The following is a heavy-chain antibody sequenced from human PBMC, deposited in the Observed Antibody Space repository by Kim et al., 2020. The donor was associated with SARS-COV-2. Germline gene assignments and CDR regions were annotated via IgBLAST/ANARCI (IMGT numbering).Heavy chain of an antibody. J-gene: IGHJ3*01. CDR2: INQDGSAK. V-gene: IGHV3-7*03. CDR3: ARDLSGSKDAFDF. Sequence: GGSLRLSCAASGFTFNNYWMSWVRQAPGEGLECVANINQDGSAKYYVGSVKGRFTVSRDNAENSLYLQMSGLRAEDTAVYYCARDLSGSKDAFDFWGQGTMVTVSS. D-gene: IGHD1-26*01. CDR1: GFTFNNYW.